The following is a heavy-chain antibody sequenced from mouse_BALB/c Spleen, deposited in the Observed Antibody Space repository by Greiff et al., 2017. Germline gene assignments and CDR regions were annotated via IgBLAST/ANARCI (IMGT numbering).Heavy chain of an antibody. J-gene: IGHJ3*01. V-gene: IGHV8-11*01. Sequence: QVTLKESGPGILQPSQTLSLTCSFSGFSLSTYGIGVGWIRQPSGKGLEWLAHIWWNDNKYYNTALKSRLTISKDTSNNQVFLKIASVDTADTATYYCARIGYYRYDDGGPWFAYWGQGTLVTVSA. D-gene: IGHD2-14*01. CDR3: ARIGYYRYDDGGPWFAY. CDR2: IWWNDNK. CDR1: GFSLSTYGIG.